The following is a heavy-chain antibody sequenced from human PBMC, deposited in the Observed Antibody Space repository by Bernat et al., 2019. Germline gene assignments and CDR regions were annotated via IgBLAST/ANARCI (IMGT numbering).Heavy chain of an antibody. J-gene: IGHJ5*02. D-gene: IGHD3-3*01. CDR1: GFTFSRNG. CDR3: VKENSPTHPIFWFDP. Sequence: QVQLVESGGGVVQPGRSLRLSCAASGFTFSRNGMHWVRSFPGRGLEWVTFISPDGTTKYYVDSVKGRFTISRDNSKNTLYLQMNSLRPEDTAVYYCVKENSPTHPIFWFDPRGQGTLVTVSS. V-gene: IGHV3-30*18. CDR2: ISPDGTTK.